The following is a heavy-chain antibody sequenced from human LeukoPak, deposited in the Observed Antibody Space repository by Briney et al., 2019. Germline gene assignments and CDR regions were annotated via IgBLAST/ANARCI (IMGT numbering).Heavy chain of an antibody. CDR1: GYTFTNYY. D-gene: IGHD2-21*02. Sequence: VASVKVSCKASGYTFTNYYIHWVRQAPGQGLEWMGLINPSGGSTNYAQKFQGRVTITADKSTSTAYMELSSLRSEDTAVYYCARGEEAYCGGDCYSLVYNWFDPWGQGTLVTVSS. CDR2: INPSGGST. CDR3: ARGEEAYCGGDCYSLVYNWFDP. V-gene: IGHV1-46*01. J-gene: IGHJ5*02.